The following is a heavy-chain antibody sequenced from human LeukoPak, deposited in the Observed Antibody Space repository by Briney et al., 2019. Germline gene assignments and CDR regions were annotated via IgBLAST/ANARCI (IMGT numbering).Heavy chain of an antibody. D-gene: IGHD6-6*01. V-gene: IGHV4-4*09. CDR1: GDSVSGYY. Sequence: SETLSLTCTVSGDSVSGYYGSWIRQPPGKGLEWIGYFYTSANTNYNPSLKSRVTMSVDTSKNQFSLKLTSVTAADTAVYYCARHDAGIAARPFDNWGQGTLVTVSS. CDR2: FYTSANT. J-gene: IGHJ4*02. CDR3: ARHDAGIAARPFDN.